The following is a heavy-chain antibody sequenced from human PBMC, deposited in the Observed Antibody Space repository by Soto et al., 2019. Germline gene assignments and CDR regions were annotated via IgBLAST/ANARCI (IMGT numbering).Heavy chain of an antibody. CDR2: IYYSGST. CDR3: ARTSYDSSGTAADP. D-gene: IGHD3-22*01. V-gene: IGHV4-31*03. J-gene: IGHJ5*02. Sequence: SETLSLTCTVSGGSISSGGYYWGWFRQHPGKGLEWIGYIYYSGSTYYNPSLKSRVTIPVDTSKNQFSLKLSSVTAADTAVYYCARTSYDSSGTAADPWGQGTLVT. CDR1: GGSISSGGYY.